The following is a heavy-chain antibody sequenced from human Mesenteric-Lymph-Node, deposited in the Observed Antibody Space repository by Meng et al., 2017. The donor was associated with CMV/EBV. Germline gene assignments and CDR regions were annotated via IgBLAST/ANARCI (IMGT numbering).Heavy chain of an antibody. Sequence: GESLKISCAASGFSVGDNYMTWLRQAPGKGLEWVSGLGGSGAGTFYADSVRGRFTISRDNSKNTLYLQMNSLRAEDTAAYYCAKVRGGSSSWGYFFDYWGQGALVTVSS. CDR2: LGGSGAGT. J-gene: IGHJ4*02. D-gene: IGHD6-6*01. V-gene: IGHV3-23*01. CDR3: AKVRGGSSSWGYFFDY. CDR1: GFSVGDNY.